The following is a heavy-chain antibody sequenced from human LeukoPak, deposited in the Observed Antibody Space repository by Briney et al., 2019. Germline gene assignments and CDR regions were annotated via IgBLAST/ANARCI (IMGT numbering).Heavy chain of an antibody. J-gene: IGHJ6*03. CDR1: GFTLSSYR. D-gene: IGHD5-24*01. Sequence: GGSLRLSCATSGFTLSSYRMNWVRQAPGKGLEWVSYISSSSSTIYYADSVKGRFTISRDNAKNSLHLQMNSLRAEDTAVYYCARVVGYKYYYYMDVWGKGTTVTISS. CDR2: ISSSSSTI. CDR3: ARVVGYKYYYYMDV. V-gene: IGHV3-48*01.